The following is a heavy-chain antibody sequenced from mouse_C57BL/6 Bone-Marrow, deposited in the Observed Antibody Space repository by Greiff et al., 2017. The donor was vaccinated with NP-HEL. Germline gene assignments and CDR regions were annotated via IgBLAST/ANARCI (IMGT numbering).Heavy chain of an antibody. CDR2: INYDGSST. D-gene: IGHD1-1*01. CDR1: GFTFSDYY. J-gene: IGHJ3*01. Sequence: EVHLVESEGGLVQPGSSMKLSCTASGFTFSDYYMAWVRQVPEKGLEWVANINYDGSSTYYLDSLKSRFIISRDNAKTMLYLQMSSLKSEDTATYYCARGGYYGAWFAYWGQGTLVTVSA. CDR3: ARGGYYGAWFAY. V-gene: IGHV5-16*01.